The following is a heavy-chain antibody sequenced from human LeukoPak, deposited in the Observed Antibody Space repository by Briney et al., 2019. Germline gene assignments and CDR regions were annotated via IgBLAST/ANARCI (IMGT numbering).Heavy chain of an antibody. CDR3: ARAPITSPFYLDY. J-gene: IGHJ4*02. CDR1: GFAFDEHG. D-gene: IGHD2-2*01. Sequence: GGSLRLSCTASGFAFDEHGMSWVRQVPGKGLEWVSGNWSGGSTGYADPLRGRFTISRDNAKNSLYLQMDSLRAEDTALYYCARAPITSPFYLDYWGQGTLVTVSS. CDR2: NWSGGST. V-gene: IGHV3-20*04.